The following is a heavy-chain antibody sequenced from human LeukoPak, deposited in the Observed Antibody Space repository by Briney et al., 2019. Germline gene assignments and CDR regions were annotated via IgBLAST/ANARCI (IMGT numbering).Heavy chain of an antibody. CDR2: IYYSGST. J-gene: IGHJ4*02. CDR1: GGSISNSNYY. Sequence: SETLSLTCTVSGGSISNSNYYWGWIRQPPGKGLEWIGNIYYSGSTYYNASLKSRVTISVDTSKNQFSLRLSSVTAADTAVYYCARLTGAAAVHYWGQGTLVTVSS. D-gene: IGHD6-13*01. CDR3: ARLTGAAAVHY. V-gene: IGHV4-39*01.